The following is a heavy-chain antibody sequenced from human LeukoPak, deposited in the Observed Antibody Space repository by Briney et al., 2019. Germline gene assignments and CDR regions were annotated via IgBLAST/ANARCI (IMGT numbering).Heavy chain of an antibody. CDR3: AREEHIVVVTAIQNWFDP. Sequence: GGSLRLSCAASGFTFSSYAMSWVRQAPGKGLEWVSIIGGTSGTTCYADSVKGRFTISRDNSMNTLYLQMNSLRAEDTAVYYCAREEHIVVVTAIQNWFDPWGQGTLVTVSS. CDR1: GFTFSSYA. D-gene: IGHD2-21*02. J-gene: IGHJ5*02. V-gene: IGHV3-23*01. CDR2: IGGTSGTT.